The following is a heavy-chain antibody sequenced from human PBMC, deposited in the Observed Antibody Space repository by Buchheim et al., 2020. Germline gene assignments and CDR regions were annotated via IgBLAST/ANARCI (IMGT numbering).Heavy chain of an antibody. J-gene: IGHJ4*02. V-gene: IGHV4-4*02. CDR1: GGSIRSTNW. D-gene: IGHD1-26*01. CDR3: ARGNGSYSFNY. CDR2: NYHSGST. Sequence: QVQLQESGPGPVKPSGTLSLTCAVSGGSIRSTNWWTWVRQPPGKGLEWIGENYHSGSTNYNPSLKRRGTILVDKSKNQFSLKVTAVTAADTAVYYCARGNGSYSFNYWGQGTL.